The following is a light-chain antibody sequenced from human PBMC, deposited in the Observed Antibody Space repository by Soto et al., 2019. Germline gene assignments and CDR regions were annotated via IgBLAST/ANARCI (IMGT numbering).Light chain of an antibody. CDR1: SSDVGGYNY. V-gene: IGLV2-14*01. Sequence: QSALTQPASVSGSPGQSITISCTGTSSDVGGYNYVSWYQQHPGKAPKLMIYDVSNRPSGVSNRFSGSKSGNTASLTLSGLQAEDEADYYCSSYTGSSTLVFGGGTKLTVL. J-gene: IGLJ2*01. CDR3: SSYTGSSTLV. CDR2: DVS.